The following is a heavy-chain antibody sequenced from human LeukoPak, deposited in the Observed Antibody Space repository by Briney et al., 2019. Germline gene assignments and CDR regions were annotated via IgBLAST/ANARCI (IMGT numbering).Heavy chain of an antibody. Sequence: SETLSLTCTVSGGSISSYYWSWIRQPPGKGLEWVGYIYYSGTTNYNPSLKSRVIISVDTSKNQFSLKLSPVIAADTAVYYCARDMQYYDILTGYYSGGWFDPWGQGTLVTVSS. J-gene: IGHJ5*02. CDR3: ARDMQYYDILTGYYSGGWFDP. V-gene: IGHV4-59*01. CDR2: IYYSGTT. D-gene: IGHD3-9*01. CDR1: GGSISSYY.